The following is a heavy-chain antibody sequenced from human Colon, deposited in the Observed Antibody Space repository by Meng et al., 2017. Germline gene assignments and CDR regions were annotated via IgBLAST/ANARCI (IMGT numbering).Heavy chain of an antibody. CDR1: GFTFSSYA. CDR3: ARPDYGDYELDY. Sequence: GGSLRLSCAASGFTFSSYAMHWVRQAPGKGLEWVAVISYDGSNKYYADSVKGRFTISRDNSKNTLYLQMNSLRAEDTAVYYCARPDYGDYELDYWGQGTLVTGSS. CDR2: ISYDGSNK. D-gene: IGHD4-17*01. J-gene: IGHJ4*02. V-gene: IGHV3-30*04.